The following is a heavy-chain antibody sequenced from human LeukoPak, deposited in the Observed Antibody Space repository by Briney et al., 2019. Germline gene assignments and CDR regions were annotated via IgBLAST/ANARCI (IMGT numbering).Heavy chain of an antibody. V-gene: IGHV1-2*02. D-gene: IGHD2-2*01. Sequence: APVKVSCKASGFTFTAYYMHWVRQAPGQGLEWMGWINPNSGGTNYAQKFQGRVTMTRDTSISTAYMELSRLRSDDTAVYYCARFQTSSSLNYWGQGTLVTVSS. CDR2: INPNSGGT. CDR3: ARFQTSSSLNY. CDR1: GFTFTAYY. J-gene: IGHJ4*02.